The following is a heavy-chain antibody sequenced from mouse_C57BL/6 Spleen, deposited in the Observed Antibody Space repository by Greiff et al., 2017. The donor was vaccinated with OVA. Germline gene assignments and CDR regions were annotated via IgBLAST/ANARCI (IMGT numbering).Heavy chain of an antibody. CDR2: IYPSDSET. V-gene: IGHV1-61*01. Sequence: VQLQQPGAELVRPGSSVKLSCKASGYTFTSYWMDWVKQRPGQGLEWIGNIYPSDSETHYNQKFKDKATLTVDKSSSTAYMQLSSLTSEDSAVYYCARRYDYDEAYWGQGTLVTVSA. J-gene: IGHJ3*01. CDR1: GYTFTSYW. D-gene: IGHD2-4*01. CDR3: ARRYDYDEAY.